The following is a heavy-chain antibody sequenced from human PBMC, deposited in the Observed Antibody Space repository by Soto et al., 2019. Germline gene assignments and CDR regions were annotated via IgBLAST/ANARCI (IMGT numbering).Heavy chain of an antibody. J-gene: IGHJ6*02. Sequence: ASVKVSCKASGYTFTGYYMHWVRQAPGQGLEWMGWINPNSGGTNYAQKFQGRVTMTRDTSISTAYMELSRLRSDDTAVYYCARDNSGYFGLARGPTYGMGVCGQGTTVTVSS. CDR3: ARDNSGYFGLARGPTYGMGV. CDR1: GYTFTGYY. V-gene: IGHV1-2*02. CDR2: INPNSGGT. D-gene: IGHD5-12*01.